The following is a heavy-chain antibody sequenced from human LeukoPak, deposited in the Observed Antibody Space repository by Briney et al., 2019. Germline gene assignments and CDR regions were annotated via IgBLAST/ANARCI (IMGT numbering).Heavy chain of an antibody. CDR1: GFTFSSYG. CDR3: AKDLCNVYSLDAFDI. CDR2: ISYDGSNK. V-gene: IGHV3-30*18. D-gene: IGHD1-26*01. Sequence: PGGSLRLSCAASGFTFSSYGMHWVRQAPGKGLEWVAVISYDGSNKYYADSVKGRFTISRDNSKNTLYLQMNSLRLGDTAVYYSAKDLCNVYSLDAFDIWGQGTMVTVSS. J-gene: IGHJ3*02.